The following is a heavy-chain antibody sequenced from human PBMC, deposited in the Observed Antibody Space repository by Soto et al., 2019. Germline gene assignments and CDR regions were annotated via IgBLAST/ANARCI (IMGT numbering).Heavy chain of an antibody. V-gene: IGHV1-18*01. CDR3: ARDGFMIARSAYCSGGSCKKTTPETTNTYYYYGMDV. CDR1: GYTFTSYG. J-gene: IGHJ6*02. Sequence: QVQLVQSGAEVKKPGASVKVSCKASGYTFTSYGISWVRQAPGQGLEWMGWISAYNGNTNYAQKLQGRVTMTTDTSTSTAYMELRSVRSDDTAVYYCARDGFMIARSAYCSGGSCKKTTPETTNTYYYYGMDVWGQGTTVTVSS. CDR2: ISAYNGNT. D-gene: IGHD2-15*01.